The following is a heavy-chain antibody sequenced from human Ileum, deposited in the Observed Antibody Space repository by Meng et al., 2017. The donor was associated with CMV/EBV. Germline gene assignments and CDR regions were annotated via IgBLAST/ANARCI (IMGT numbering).Heavy chain of an antibody. J-gene: IGHJ5*02. CDR1: GGASTSFY. CDR3: ARLQAWDWFDP. D-gene: IGHD4-11*01. CDR2: IYSSGII. V-gene: IGHV4-4*07. Sequence: HVTRRESGPGVVTPSQTLSCPCRVCGGASTSFYWSWIRQPSGKGLEWIGRIYSSGIINYNPSLKSRVTVSVDTSKNQFSLKVNSVTAADTAVYYCARLQAWDWFDPWGQGTLVTVSS.